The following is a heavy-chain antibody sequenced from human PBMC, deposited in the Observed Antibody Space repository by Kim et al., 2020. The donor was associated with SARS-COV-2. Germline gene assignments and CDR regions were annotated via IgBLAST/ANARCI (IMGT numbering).Heavy chain of an antibody. Sequence: SETLSLTCTVSGGSVSSGDYYWSWIRQPPGKGLEWITYIYYTGSTFYNPSLKSRVTTSVDTSENQFSLKLSSVTAADTAVYYCATCIAAAGTSYFQHWGQGTLGTVSS. J-gene: IGHJ1*01. CDR3: ATCIAAAGTSYFQH. CDR2: IYYTGST. CDR1: GGSVSSGDYY. V-gene: IGHV4-30-4*08. D-gene: IGHD6-13*01.